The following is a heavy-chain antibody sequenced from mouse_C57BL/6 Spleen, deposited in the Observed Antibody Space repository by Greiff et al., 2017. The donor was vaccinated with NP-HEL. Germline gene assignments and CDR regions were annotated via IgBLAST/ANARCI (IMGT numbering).Heavy chain of an antibody. CDR2: IDPNSGGT. V-gene: IGHV1-72*01. J-gene: IGHJ3*01. D-gene: IGHD1-1*01. CDR3: ASSYYGSSYLFAY. CDR1: GYTFTSYW. Sequence: VQLQQSGAELVKPGASVKLSCKASGYTFTSYWMHWVKQRPGRGLEWIGRIDPNSGGTKYNEKFRSKAKLTVDKPSSRAYMQRISLTSEDSAVYYCASSYYGSSYLFAYWGQGTLVTVSA.